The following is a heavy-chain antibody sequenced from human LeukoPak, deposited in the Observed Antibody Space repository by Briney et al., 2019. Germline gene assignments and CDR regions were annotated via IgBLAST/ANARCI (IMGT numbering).Heavy chain of an antibody. Sequence: ASVKVSCKASGYTFTSYFMHWVRQAPGQGLEWMGIINPSGGTTSYSQKFQGRVTMTRDTSTSTVYMELSSLRSEDTAVYYCARAPLKGSSATVNTHWFDPWGQGTLVTVSS. J-gene: IGHJ5*02. CDR2: INPSGGTT. CDR1: GYTFTSYF. CDR3: ARAPLKGSSATVNTHWFDP. V-gene: IGHV1-46*01. D-gene: IGHD4-17*01.